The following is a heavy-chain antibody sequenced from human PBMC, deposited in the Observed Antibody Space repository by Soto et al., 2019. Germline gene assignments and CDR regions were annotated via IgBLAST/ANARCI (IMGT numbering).Heavy chain of an antibody. Sequence: QVQVQESGPGLVKPSGTLSLTCVVSGGSISTDNWWRWVRQPPGKGLEWIGEIYHSGGTNYSPSLKSRVSISADTSKNQSSLQMTSVTAADPAVYYCARDQDSGWGLDSWGQGILVNVSS. CDR2: IYHSGGT. V-gene: IGHV4-4*02. CDR1: GGSISTDNW. D-gene: IGHD6-19*01. J-gene: IGHJ4*02. CDR3: ARDQDSGWGLDS.